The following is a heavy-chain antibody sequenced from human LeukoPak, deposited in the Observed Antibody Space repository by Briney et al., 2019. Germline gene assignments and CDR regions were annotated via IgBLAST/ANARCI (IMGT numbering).Heavy chain of an antibody. CDR1: GFTFSSYS. Sequence: GGSLRLSCAASGFTFSSYSMNWVRQAPGKGPEWVSSISSSSYIYYADSVKGRFTISRDNAKNSLYLQMNSLRAEDTAVYYCARDRQTRGVPDVWGQGTTVTVSS. CDR2: ISSSSYI. D-gene: IGHD1-7*01. V-gene: IGHV3-21*01. CDR3: ARDRQTRGVPDV. J-gene: IGHJ6*02.